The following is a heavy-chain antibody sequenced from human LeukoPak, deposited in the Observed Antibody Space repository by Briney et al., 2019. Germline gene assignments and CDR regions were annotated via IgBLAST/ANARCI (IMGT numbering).Heavy chain of an antibody. J-gene: IGHJ4*02. CDR2: ISPSGST. D-gene: IGHD6-13*01. CDR1: GYSISSGYY. V-gene: IGHV4-38-2*01. Sequence: SEPLSLTCAVSGYSISSGYYWGWIGQPPGKGLEWIGCISPSGSTFYNPSLKSRVTISVDTSKNQFSLKLRSVTAADTAVYYCALSPLGAAGTWSGLFDYWGQGTLVTVPS. CDR3: ALSPLGAAGTWSGLFDY.